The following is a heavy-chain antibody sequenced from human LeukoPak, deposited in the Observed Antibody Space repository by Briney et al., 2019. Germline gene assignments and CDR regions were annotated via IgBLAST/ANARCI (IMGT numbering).Heavy chain of an antibody. CDR2: ISGDGGST. CDR3: AKGNDYYGSGSYMDV. CDR1: GFTFDDYA. V-gene: IGHV3-43*02. D-gene: IGHD3-10*01. J-gene: IGHJ6*03. Sequence: QPGGSLRLSCAASGFTFDDYAMHWVRQAPGKGLEWASLISGDGGSTYYADSVKGRFTISRDNSKNSLYLQMNSLRTEDTALYYCAKGNDYYGSGSYMDVWGKGTTVTVSS.